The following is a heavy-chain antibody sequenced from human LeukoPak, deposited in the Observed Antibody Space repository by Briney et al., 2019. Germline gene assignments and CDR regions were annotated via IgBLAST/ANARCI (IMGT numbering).Heavy chain of an antibody. D-gene: IGHD1-1*01. J-gene: IGHJ3*02. CDR1: GYSISSGYY. CDR3: ARLWRYAFDI. V-gene: IGHV4-38-2*01. Sequence: SETLSLTCSVSGYSISSGYYWVWIRQPPGKGLEWIGSIYHSGSTYYNPSLKSRVTISVDTSKNQFSLKLSSVTAADTAVYYCARLWRYAFDIWGQGTMVTVSS. CDR2: IYHSGST.